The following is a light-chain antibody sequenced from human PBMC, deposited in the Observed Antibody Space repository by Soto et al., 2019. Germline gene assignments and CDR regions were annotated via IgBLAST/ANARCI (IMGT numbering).Light chain of an antibody. CDR2: AAS. CDR1: QGISNY. V-gene: IGKV1-27*01. J-gene: IGKJ3*01. Sequence: DLQMTQSPSSLSASVGDRVTITCRASQGISNYLAWYQQKPGKVPKLLIYAASTLQSGVPSRFSGSGSGTDFTLTISSLQPEDVATYYCQKYNSAPRRVTFGPGTKVDIK. CDR3: QKYNSAPRRVT.